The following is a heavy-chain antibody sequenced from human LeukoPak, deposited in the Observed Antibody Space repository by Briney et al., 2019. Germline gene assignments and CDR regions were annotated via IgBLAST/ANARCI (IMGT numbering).Heavy chain of an antibody. V-gene: IGHV3-11*01. CDR3: AKGGIRYGYWFDH. Sequence: GGSLRLSCAATGFRFSDYYMSWIRQAPGKGLEWVSYISSTGNSIFYADSVKGRFTISRHHAKNSLSLQLNSLRAEDTAVYYCAKGGIRYGYWFDHWGQGTLVTVSS. CDR1: GFRFSDYY. D-gene: IGHD3-10*01. CDR2: ISSTGNSI. J-gene: IGHJ5*02.